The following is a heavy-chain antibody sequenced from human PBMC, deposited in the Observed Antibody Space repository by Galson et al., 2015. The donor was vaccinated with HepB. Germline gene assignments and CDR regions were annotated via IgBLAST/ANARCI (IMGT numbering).Heavy chain of an antibody. V-gene: IGHV1-18*04. CDR1: GYTLTTYG. CDR2: ISAYSSTT. Sequence: SVKVSCKASGYTLTTYGITWVRQAPGQGLEWLGLISAYSSTTDYAQKFQGRVTLTTDKSTNTTYMELRNLRSDDTAVYYCVRDKGRLKSSADYWGQGTLVTVSS. D-gene: IGHD5-24*01. J-gene: IGHJ4*02. CDR3: VRDKGRLKSSADY.